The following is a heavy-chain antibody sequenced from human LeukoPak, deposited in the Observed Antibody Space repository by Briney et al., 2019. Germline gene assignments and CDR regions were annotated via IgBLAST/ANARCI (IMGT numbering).Heavy chain of an antibody. J-gene: IGHJ5*02. D-gene: IGHD3-10*01. CDR3: ARQITMVRGVIMVWFDP. V-gene: IGHV4-59*01. Sequence: SETLSLTCAVSGGSISSYYWSWIRQPPGKGLEWIGYIYYSGSTNYDPSLKSRVTISVDTSKNQFSLKLSSVTAADTAVYYCARQITMVRGVIMVWFDPWGQGTLVTVSS. CDR1: GGSISSYY. CDR2: IYYSGST.